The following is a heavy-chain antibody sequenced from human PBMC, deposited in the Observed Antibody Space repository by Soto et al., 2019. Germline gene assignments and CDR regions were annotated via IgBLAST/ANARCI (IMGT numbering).Heavy chain of an antibody. Sequence: QVQLVQSGAEVKKPGSSVKVSCKASGGTFSSYAISWVRQAPGQGLEWMGGIIPIFGTANYAQKFQGRVTITADESTSTAYMELSSLSSEDTAVYYCARLSAADEYYYYYGMDVWGQGTTVTVSS. CDR1: GGTFSSYA. V-gene: IGHV1-69*01. CDR2: IIPIFGTA. J-gene: IGHJ6*02. D-gene: IGHD6-13*01. CDR3: ARLSAADEYYYYYGMDV.